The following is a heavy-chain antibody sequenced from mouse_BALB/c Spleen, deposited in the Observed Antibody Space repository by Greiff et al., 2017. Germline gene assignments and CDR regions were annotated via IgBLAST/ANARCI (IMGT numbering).Heavy chain of an antibody. CDR3: ARTPYGSSQYYFDY. Sequence: QVQLQQSGAELARPGASVKLSCKASGYTFTDYYINWVKQRTGQGLEWIGEIYPGSGNTYYNEKFKGKATLTADKSSSTAYMQLSSLTSEDSAVYFCARTPYGSSQYYFDYWGQGTTLTVSS. J-gene: IGHJ2*01. CDR1: GYTFTDYY. V-gene: IGHV1-77*01. D-gene: IGHD1-1*01. CDR2: IYPGSGNT.